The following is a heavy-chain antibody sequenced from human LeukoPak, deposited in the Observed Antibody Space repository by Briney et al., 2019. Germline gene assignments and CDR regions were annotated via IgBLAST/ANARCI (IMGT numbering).Heavy chain of an antibody. CDR3: ARCPTNIAVADY. CDR1: GYTFTSYG. V-gene: IGHV1-18*01. Sequence: ASVKVSCKASGYTFTSYGISLVRQAPGPGLEWMGWISAYNGNTNYAQKLQGRVTMTTDTSTSTAYMELRSLRSDDTAVYYCARCPTNIAVADYWGQGTLVTVSS. CDR2: ISAYNGNT. J-gene: IGHJ4*02. D-gene: IGHD6-19*01.